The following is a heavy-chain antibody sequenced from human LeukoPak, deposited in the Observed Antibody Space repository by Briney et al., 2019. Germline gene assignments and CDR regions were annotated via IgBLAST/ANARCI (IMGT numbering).Heavy chain of an antibody. CDR3: ARGRCSSTSCYTFDP. CDR2: ISSSGSTI. Sequence: GGSLRLSCAASGFTVSSNYMSWVRQAPGKGLEWVSYISSSGSTIYYADSVKGRFTISRDNAKNSLYLQMNSLRAEDTAVYYCARGRCSSTSCYTFDPWGQGTLVTVSS. CDR1: GFTVSSNY. V-gene: IGHV3-11*04. D-gene: IGHD2-2*02. J-gene: IGHJ5*02.